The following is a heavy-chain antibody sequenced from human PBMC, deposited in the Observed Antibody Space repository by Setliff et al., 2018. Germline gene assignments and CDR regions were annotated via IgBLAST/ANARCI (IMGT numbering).Heavy chain of an antibody. CDR1: GYTFTNFW. D-gene: IGHD2-15*01. CDR3: VRGGGVVAAAWFDP. CDR2: LKHGDSGI. V-gene: IGHV5-51*01. J-gene: IGHJ5*02. Sequence: GESLKISCQGAGYTFTNFWSGWVRQMPGKGLEWMGILKHGDSGIRYSPSFQGQVTLSADTSIATAYLHWTSLKASDTAMYYCVRGGGVVAAAWFDPWGQGTLVTVSS.